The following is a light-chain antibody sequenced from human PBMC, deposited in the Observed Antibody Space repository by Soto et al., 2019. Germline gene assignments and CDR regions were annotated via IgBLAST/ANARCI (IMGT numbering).Light chain of an antibody. CDR1: QSITTW. J-gene: IGKJ1*01. V-gene: IGKV1-5*03. CDR3: QQYNSYLT. CDR2: NAT. Sequence: DIQMTQSPSTLSASVGDRFTITCRASQSITTWLAWYQQKPGKAPKLLIYNATNLQSGVPSRLSGSGSGTEFSLTISSPQPDDSATYYCQQYNSYLTFGQGTKVDIK.